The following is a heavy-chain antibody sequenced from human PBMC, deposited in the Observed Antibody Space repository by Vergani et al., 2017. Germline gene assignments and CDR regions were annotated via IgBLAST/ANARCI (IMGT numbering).Heavy chain of an antibody. J-gene: IGHJ5*02. D-gene: IGHD6-13*01. Sequence: QAQLQESGPGLVKPSETLSLTCHVFGVSVTDYNCNWIRQAPGKGLGWIGSLSTNGGATHASHNPSLKSRVSLSVDTSKSQFSLRLTSVTAAGSAIYYCAGDTHSWQRADRWGQGLLVSVSS. CDR3: AGDTHSWQRADR. CDR2: LSTNGGA. V-gene: IGHV4-59*02. CDR1: GVSVTDYN.